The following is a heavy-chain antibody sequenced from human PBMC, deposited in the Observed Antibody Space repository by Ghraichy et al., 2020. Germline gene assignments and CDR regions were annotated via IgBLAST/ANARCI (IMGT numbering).Heavy chain of an antibody. Sequence: SETLSLTCTVSGGSISSYYWSWIRQPPGKGLEWIGYIYYSGSTNYNPSLKSRVTISVDTSKNQFSLKLSSVTAADTAVYYCARCWDRRLSYYDFWSGYDAFDIWGQGTMVTVSS. CDR1: GGSISSYY. D-gene: IGHD3-3*01. CDR3: ARCWDRRLSYYDFWSGYDAFDI. CDR2: IYYSGST. V-gene: IGHV4-59*08. J-gene: IGHJ3*02.